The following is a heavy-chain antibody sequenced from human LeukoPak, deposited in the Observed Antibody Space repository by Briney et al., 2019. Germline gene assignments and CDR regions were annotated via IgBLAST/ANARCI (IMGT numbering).Heavy chain of an antibody. V-gene: IGHV3-74*01. CDR2: INNDGSST. Sequence: PGGSLRLSCAASGFTFSSYWMHWVRQAPGKGLVWVSRINNDGSSTTYADSVKGRFTISRDNAKDSLYLQMNSLRAEDTAVYYCARDPGSGYEEHFDYWGQGTLVTVSS. CDR3: ARDPGSGYEEHFDY. D-gene: IGHD5-12*01. CDR1: GFTFSSYW. J-gene: IGHJ4*02.